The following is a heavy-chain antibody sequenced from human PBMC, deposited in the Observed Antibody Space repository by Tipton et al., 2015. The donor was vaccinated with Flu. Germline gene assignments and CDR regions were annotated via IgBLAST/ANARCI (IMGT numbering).Heavy chain of an antibody. J-gene: IGHJ6*02. CDR1: GGSISSYY. CDR3: ARDQGFGDGLAYDYYAMDV. V-gene: IGHV4-59*06. Sequence: GLVKPSETLSLSCTVSGGSISSYYWSWIRQPAGKGLEWIGCIYYSGSTYYNPPLNSRVSISVDTSKNQFSLNLNSVTAADTAVYYCARDQGFGDGLAYDYYAMDVWGQGTTVTVSS. CDR2: IYYSGST. D-gene: IGHD3-10*01.